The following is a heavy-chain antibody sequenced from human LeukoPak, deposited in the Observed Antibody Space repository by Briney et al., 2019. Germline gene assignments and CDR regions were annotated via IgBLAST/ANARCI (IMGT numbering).Heavy chain of an antibody. Sequence: GGSLRLSCAASGFTFSSYGMHWVRQAPGKGLEWVAVISYDGSNKYYADSVKGRFTISRDNSKNTLYLQMNSLTAEDTALYYCANARGTSSSYFDLWGRGTLVTVSS. CDR3: ANARGTSSSYFDL. CDR2: ISYDGSNK. CDR1: GFTFSSYG. J-gene: IGHJ2*01. V-gene: IGHV3-30*18. D-gene: IGHD6-6*01.